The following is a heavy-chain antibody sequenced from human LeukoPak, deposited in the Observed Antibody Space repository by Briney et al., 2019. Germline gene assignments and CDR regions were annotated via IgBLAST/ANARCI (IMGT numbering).Heavy chain of an antibody. D-gene: IGHD3-10*02. CDR2: INSGDGGT. CDR3: AREWCPGSSWYFDF. V-gene: IGHV1-46*01. Sequence: ASVKVSCKASGYTFTSYYMHWVRQAPGQGLEWMGAINSGDGGTTLPQKFQGRVTLTRDTSTSTLYMELSSLRSEDTAIYYCAREWCPGSSWYFDFWGQGTLVTVSS. J-gene: IGHJ4*02. CDR1: GYTFTSYY.